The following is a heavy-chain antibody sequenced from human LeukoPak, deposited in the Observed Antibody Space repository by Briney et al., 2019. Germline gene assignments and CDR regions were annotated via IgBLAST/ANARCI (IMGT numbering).Heavy chain of an antibody. CDR2: IYYSGST. V-gene: IGHV4-39*01. CDR3: ARQLRGSSSLFDP. CDR1: GGSISSSSYY. J-gene: IGHJ5*02. D-gene: IGHD6-6*01. Sequence: SETLSLTCTVSGGSISSSSYYWGWIRQPPGKGLEWIGSIYYSGSTYYNPSLKSRATISVDASKNQFSLKLSSVTAADTAVYYCARQLRGSSSLFDPWGQGTLVTVSS.